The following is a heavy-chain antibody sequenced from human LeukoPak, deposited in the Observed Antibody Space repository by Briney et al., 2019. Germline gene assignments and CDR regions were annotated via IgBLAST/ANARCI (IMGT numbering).Heavy chain of an antibody. J-gene: IGHJ4*02. CDR3: AKRSDYGGNWNYFDY. CDR1: GFTFSTYG. V-gene: IGHV3-23*01. CDR2: ISSCGGST. D-gene: IGHD4-23*01. Sequence: TGGSLRLSCAASGFTFSTYGMSWVRQAPGKGLEWVSAISSCGGSTYYADSVKGRFTISRDNSKNTLHLQMNSLRADDTAVYYCAKRSDYGGNWNYFDYWGQGTPVTVSS.